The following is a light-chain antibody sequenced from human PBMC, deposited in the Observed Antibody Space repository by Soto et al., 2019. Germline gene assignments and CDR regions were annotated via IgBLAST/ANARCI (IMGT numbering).Light chain of an antibody. CDR2: GAS. J-gene: IGKJ4*01. CDR3: HQYYSSPLT. V-gene: IGKV4-1*01. CDR1: QSVLASSNNKNL. Sequence: DIVMTQSPDSLSMSLGTRATINCMSSQSVLASSNNKNLLAWYQQKPGQPPKLLIYGASTRESGVPDRFRGSGSWTDFTLTTSSLQATDVAVYDCHQYYSSPLTCGGRTNVEIK.